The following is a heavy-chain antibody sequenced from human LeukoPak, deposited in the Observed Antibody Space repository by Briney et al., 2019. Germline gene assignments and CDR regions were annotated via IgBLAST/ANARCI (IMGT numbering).Heavy chain of an antibody. V-gene: IGHV3-48*04. D-gene: IGHD3-10*01. CDR3: ARDHGYYGSGSYFDY. CDR2: IGTSSTTI. Sequence: PGGSLRLSCAASGFTFSSYTMNWVRQPPGKGLEWVSNIGTSSTTIYYADSVKGRFTISRDNAKNSLYLQMNSLRAEDTAVYYCARDHGYYGSGSYFDYWGQGTLVTVSS. J-gene: IGHJ4*02. CDR1: GFTFSSYT.